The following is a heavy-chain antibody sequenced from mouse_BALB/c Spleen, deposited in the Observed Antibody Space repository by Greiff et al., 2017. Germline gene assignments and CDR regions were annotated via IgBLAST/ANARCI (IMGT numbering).Heavy chain of an antibody. V-gene: IGHV5-17*02. CDR1: GFTFSSFG. Sequence: DVQLQESGGGLVQPGGSRKLSCAASGFTFSSFGMHWVRQAPEKGLEWVAYISSGSSTIYYADTVKGRFTISRDNPKNTLFLQMTSLRSEDAAMYYCASGGLRRGYAMDYWGQGTSVTVSS. CDR3: ASGGLRRGYAMDY. J-gene: IGHJ4*01. D-gene: IGHD2-4*01. CDR2: ISSGSSTI.